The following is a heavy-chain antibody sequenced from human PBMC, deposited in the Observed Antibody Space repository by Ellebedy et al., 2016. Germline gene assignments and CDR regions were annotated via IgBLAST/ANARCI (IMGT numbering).Heavy chain of an antibody. J-gene: IGHJ4*02. CDR3: ARVRLGESYNLFDY. CDR2: IIPILGIA. V-gene: IGHV1-69*04. Sequence: ASVKVSCKASGYTFTSNGISWVRQAPGQGLEWMGRIIPILGIANYAQKFQGRVTITADKSTSTAYMELRSLRSDDTAVYYCARVRLGESYNLFDYWGQGTLVTVSS. D-gene: IGHD3-16*01. CDR1: GYTFTSNG.